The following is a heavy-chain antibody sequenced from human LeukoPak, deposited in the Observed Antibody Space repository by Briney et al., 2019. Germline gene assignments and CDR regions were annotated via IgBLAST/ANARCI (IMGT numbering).Heavy chain of an antibody. Sequence: SETLSLTCTVSAGSISSYYWSWIRQPPGRGLEWMGYIYYSGSTNYNPSLKSRVTISVDTSTTQFSLKLSSVTAADTAVYYCARDRPDYGGNSGYFDYWGQGTLVTVSS. V-gene: IGHV4-59*01. CDR3: ARDRPDYGGNSGYFDY. CDR1: AGSISSYY. CDR2: IYYSGST. J-gene: IGHJ4*02. D-gene: IGHD4-23*01.